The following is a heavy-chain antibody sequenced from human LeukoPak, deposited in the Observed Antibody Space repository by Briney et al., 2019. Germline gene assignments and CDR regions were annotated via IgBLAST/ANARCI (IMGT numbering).Heavy chain of an antibody. CDR1: AYTFTNFR. CDR2: ISPSGGST. V-gene: IGHV1-46*01. Sequence: ASVKVSCKPSAYTFTNFRIHWVRQAPGQGLEWMGAISPSGGSTTYAQKFQGRVTMTRDTSTSTVYMELSSLTSEDTAVYYCARVPYYDSSGYDNWGQGTLVTVSS. D-gene: IGHD3-22*01. CDR3: ARVPYYDSSGYDN. J-gene: IGHJ4*02.